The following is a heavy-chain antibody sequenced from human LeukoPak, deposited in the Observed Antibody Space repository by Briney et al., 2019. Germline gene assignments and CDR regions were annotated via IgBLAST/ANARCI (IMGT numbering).Heavy chain of an antibody. J-gene: IGHJ4*02. CDR2: ISWNSGSI. D-gene: IGHD3-22*01. V-gene: IGHV3-9*03. CDR1: GSTFDDYA. Sequence: HPGGSLRLSCAASGSTFDDYAMHWVRQAPGKGLEWVSGISWNSGSIGYADSVKGRFTISRDNAKNSLYLQMNSLRAEDMALYYCAKAGYYYDSSGYYLDYWGQGTLVTVSS. CDR3: AKAGYYYDSSGYYLDY.